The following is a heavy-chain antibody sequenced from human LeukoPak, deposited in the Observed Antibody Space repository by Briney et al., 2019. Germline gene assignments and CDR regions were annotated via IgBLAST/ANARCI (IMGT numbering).Heavy chain of an antibody. Sequence: PGGSLRLSCEASGFTFNSHAMHWVRQAPGKGLEWVAVTSSDGSHKYYMGSVEGRFTISRDNSKNTLSLQMNSLRLEDTAVYFCARDQTVGTHQFLGYWGQGTLVTVSS. CDR1: GFTFNSHA. CDR2: TSSDGSHK. J-gene: IGHJ4*02. D-gene: IGHD4-23*01. V-gene: IGHV3-30-3*01. CDR3: ARDQTVGTHQFLGY.